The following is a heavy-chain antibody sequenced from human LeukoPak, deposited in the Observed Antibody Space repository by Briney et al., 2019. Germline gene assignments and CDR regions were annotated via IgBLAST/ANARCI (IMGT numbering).Heavy chain of an antibody. Sequence: ASVKVSCKASGFTFSGYYMQWVRQAPGQGLEWVGIINPSDGSTKFAQKFQGRVTMTGDTSTNTVYMELSSLRSEDTAVYYCARDGLQTRYSWNDEGRKNWFDPWGQGTLVTASS. CDR3: ARDGLQTRYSWNDEGRKNWFDP. J-gene: IGHJ5*02. D-gene: IGHD1-1*01. CDR2: INPSDGST. V-gene: IGHV1-46*01. CDR1: GFTFSGYY.